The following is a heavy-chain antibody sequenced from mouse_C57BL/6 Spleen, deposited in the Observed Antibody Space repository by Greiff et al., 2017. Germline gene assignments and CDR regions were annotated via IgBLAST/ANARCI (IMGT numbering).Heavy chain of an antibody. CDR2: IYPGAGDT. D-gene: IGHD3-2*02. CDR1: GYAFSSYW. V-gene: IGHV1-80*01. J-gene: IGHJ1*03. Sequence: QVQLQQSGAELVKPGASVKISCKASGYAFSSYWLNWVKQRPGKGLEWIGQIYPGAGDTNYNGKFKGKATMTADKSSSTAYMQLISLTSEDSAVYFCARYGRQLRPWYFDVWGTGTTVTVSS. CDR3: ARYGRQLRPWYFDV.